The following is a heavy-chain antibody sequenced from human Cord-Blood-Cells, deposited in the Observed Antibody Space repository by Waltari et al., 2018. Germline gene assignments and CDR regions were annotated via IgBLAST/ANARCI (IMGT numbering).Heavy chain of an antibody. CDR1: GYTFTRHD. CDR2: MNPNSGNT. D-gene: IGHD3-10*01. Sequence: QVQLVQSGAEVKKPGASVKVSCKDSGYTFTRHDIKWVRQATGQGLEWMGWMNPNSGNTGYAQKFQGRVTITRNTSISTAYMELSSLRSEDTAVYYCARGELLWFGELFGAFDIWGQGTMVTVSS. J-gene: IGHJ3*02. V-gene: IGHV1-8*03. CDR3: ARGELLWFGELFGAFDI.